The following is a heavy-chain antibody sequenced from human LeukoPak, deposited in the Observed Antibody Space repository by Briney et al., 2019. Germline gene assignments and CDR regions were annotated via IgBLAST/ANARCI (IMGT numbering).Heavy chain of an antibody. Sequence: SETLSLTCSASGDSINNNDYWGWVRQTPGTGLECIGSIFNSGATYYNPSLKSRVTISIDTSKNQFSLKLSSVTAADTAVYYCASGVGSGYYYFDYWGQGTLVTVSS. D-gene: IGHD3-22*01. J-gene: IGHJ4*02. CDR1: GDSINNNDY. CDR3: ASGVGSGYYYFDY. CDR2: IFNSGAT. V-gene: IGHV4-39*07.